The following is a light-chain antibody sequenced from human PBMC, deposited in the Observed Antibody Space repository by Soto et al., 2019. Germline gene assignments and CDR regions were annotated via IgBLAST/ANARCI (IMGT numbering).Light chain of an antibody. CDR1: QGISNY. CDR3: QRYNSAPWA. Sequence: DIQMTQSPSSLSASVGDRVTITCRASQGISNYLAWYQQKPGKVPKLLIYAASTLQSGGPSRFSGRGAGTYFTPTISSLQPEDVATYYCQRYNSAPWAFGQGTKVEIK. J-gene: IGKJ1*01. CDR2: AAS. V-gene: IGKV1-27*01.